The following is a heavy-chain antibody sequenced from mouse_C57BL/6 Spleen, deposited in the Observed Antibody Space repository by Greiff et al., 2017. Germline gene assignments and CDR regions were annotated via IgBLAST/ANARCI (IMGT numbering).Heavy chain of an antibody. CDR3: ARQNYGSRYAMDY. CDR2: ISGGGGNT. V-gene: IGHV5-9*01. CDR1: GFTFSSYT. Sequence: EVQRVESGGGLVKPGGSLKLSCAASGFTFSSYTMSWVRQTPEKRLEWVATISGGGGNTYYPDSVKGRFTISRDNAKNTLYLQMSSLRSEDTALYYCARQNYGSRYAMDYWGQGTSVTVSS. J-gene: IGHJ4*01. D-gene: IGHD1-1*01.